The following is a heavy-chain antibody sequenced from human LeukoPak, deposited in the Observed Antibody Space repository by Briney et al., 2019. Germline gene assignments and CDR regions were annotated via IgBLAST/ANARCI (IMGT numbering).Heavy chain of an antibody. D-gene: IGHD2-21*01. CDR3: ARHRGGGGYHYMDV. J-gene: IGHJ6*03. Sequence: SEPLSLTCTVSGGSLGRSNTYWGWIRQTPGKGLEWLGTILHSGYTYNNPSLKSRVTMSVDSSKNQFSLSLSSVTAADTAVYFCARHRGGGGYHYMDVWGKGTTVIVSS. V-gene: IGHV4-39*01. CDR1: GGSLGRSNTY. CDR2: ILHSGYT.